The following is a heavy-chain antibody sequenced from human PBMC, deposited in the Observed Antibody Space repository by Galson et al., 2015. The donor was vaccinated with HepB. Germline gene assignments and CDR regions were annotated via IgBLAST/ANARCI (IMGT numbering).Heavy chain of an antibody. CDR2: ISAYNGNT. CDR1: GYTFTSYG. V-gene: IGHV1-18*04. Sequence: SVKVSCKASGYTFTSYGISWVRQAPGQGLEWMGWISAYNGNTNYAQKLQGRVTMTTDTSTSTAYMELRSLRSDDTAVYYCARGDLRFLEWLLSFDYWGQGTLVTVSS. J-gene: IGHJ4*02. CDR3: ARGDLRFLEWLLSFDY. D-gene: IGHD3-3*01.